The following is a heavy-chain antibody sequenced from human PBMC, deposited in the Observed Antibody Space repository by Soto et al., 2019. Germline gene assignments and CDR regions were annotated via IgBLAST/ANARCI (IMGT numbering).Heavy chain of an antibody. Sequence: EVQLLESGGGLVQPGESLRLSCAVSGFIFGNYMMTRVRQAPGKGLEWVSTIRDGGESTYYADSVKGRFTISRDNSKNTLYLQMDSLGVEDTAVYYCAPHVHCSGGSCHYDAFDIRGQGTMVTVSS. CDR3: APHVHCSGGSCHYDAFDI. CDR2: IRDGGEST. J-gene: IGHJ3*02. V-gene: IGHV3-23*01. CDR1: GFIFGNYM. D-gene: IGHD2-15*01.